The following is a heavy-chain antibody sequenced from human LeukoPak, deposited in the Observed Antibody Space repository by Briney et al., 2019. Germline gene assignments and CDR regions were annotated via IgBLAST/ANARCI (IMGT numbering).Heavy chain of an antibody. CDR3: TTGIRGD. J-gene: IGHJ4*02. CDR1: GFTFSSYA. V-gene: IGHV3-15*04. CDR2: IASKTDGGTT. Sequence: PGGSLRLSSGASGFTFSSYAMSWVRQAPGKGLEWVGRIASKTDGGTTDYAAPVKGRFTISRDDSKNTLFLQMNSLKTEDTAVYYCTTGIRGDCGQGTLVTVSS.